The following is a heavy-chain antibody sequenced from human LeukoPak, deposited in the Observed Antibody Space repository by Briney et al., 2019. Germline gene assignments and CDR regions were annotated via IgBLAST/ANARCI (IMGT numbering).Heavy chain of an antibody. J-gene: IGHJ3*02. CDR1: GFTFSSYA. D-gene: IGHD3-22*01. Sequence: GGSLRPSCAASGFTFSSYAMSWVRQAPGKGLEWVSAISGSGGSTYYADSVKGRFTISRDNSKNTLYLQMNSLRAEDTAVYYCARDEEFPNYDSSPDVFDIWGQGTMVTVSS. V-gene: IGHV3-23*01. CDR2: ISGSGGST. CDR3: ARDEEFPNYDSSPDVFDI.